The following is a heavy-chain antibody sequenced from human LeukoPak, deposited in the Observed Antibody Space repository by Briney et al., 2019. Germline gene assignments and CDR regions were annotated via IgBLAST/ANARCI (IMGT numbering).Heavy chain of an antibody. CDR3: ARDKYQDAFDI. J-gene: IGHJ3*02. CDR1: GYTFTGYY. D-gene: IGHD2-2*01. CDR2: MNPNSGGA. Sequence: ASVKVSCKASGYTFTGYYMHWVRQAPGQGLEWMGRMNPNSGGANYAQTFRHRDTMTRDTSISTDYMELSRLRSDDTAVYYWARDKYQDAFDIWGQGTMVTVSS. V-gene: IGHV1-2*06.